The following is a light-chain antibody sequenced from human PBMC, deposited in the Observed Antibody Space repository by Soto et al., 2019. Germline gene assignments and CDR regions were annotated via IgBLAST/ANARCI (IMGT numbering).Light chain of an antibody. Sequence: QSALAQPRSVSGSPGQSVTISCTGTSSHVGGSNYVSWYQQLPGKAPKLMIYDVSQRPSGVPDRFSGSKSGNTASLTISGLQAEDEADYYCCSYAGSYTYVFGTGTKV. CDR3: CSYAGSYTYV. CDR2: DVS. J-gene: IGLJ1*01. CDR1: SSHVGGSNY. V-gene: IGLV2-11*01.